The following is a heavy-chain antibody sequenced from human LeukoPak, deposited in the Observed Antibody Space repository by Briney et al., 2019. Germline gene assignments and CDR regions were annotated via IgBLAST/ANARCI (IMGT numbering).Heavy chain of an antibody. D-gene: IGHD3-10*01. Sequence: GASVKVSCKASGYTFTSYDINWVRQAPGQGLEWMGWMTPNSGNTGYVQKFQGRVTMTRNTSLSTAYMELSSLRSEDTAVYYCARGSPIYGSGSIPRWFDPWGQGTLVTVSS. CDR3: ARGSPIYGSGSIPRWFDP. CDR1: GYTFTSYD. V-gene: IGHV1-8*01. J-gene: IGHJ5*02. CDR2: MTPNSGNT.